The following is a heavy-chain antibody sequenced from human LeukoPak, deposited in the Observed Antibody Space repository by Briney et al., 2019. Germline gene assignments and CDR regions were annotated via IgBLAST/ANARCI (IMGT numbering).Heavy chain of an antibody. D-gene: IGHD6-13*01. CDR1: GYSFTSYW. CDR2: IYPGDSDT. Sequence: GESLKISCKGSGYSFTSYWIGWVRQMPGKGLEWMGIIYPGDSDTRYSPSFQGQVTISADKSISTAYLQWSSPKASDTAMYYCARLLVIAAAGSGTYYFDCWGQGTLVTVSS. J-gene: IGHJ4*02. V-gene: IGHV5-51*01. CDR3: ARLLVIAAAGSGTYYFDC.